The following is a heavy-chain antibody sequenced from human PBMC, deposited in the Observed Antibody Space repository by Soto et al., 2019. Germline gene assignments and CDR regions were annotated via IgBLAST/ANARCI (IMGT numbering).Heavy chain of an antibody. J-gene: IGHJ4*02. CDR3: AEDWAETRGYFDY. CDR1: GFTFTTYA. V-gene: IGHV3-23*01. CDR2: VGGSGATT. D-gene: IGHD3-10*01. Sequence: RGYLRVSCAISGFTFTTYAMNWVRQAPGKGLEWVAAVGGSGATTYYTDSVKGRFTISRDNSNNMLYLQMNSLRDEDSAIYYCAEDWAETRGYFDYWGQGALVTVSS.